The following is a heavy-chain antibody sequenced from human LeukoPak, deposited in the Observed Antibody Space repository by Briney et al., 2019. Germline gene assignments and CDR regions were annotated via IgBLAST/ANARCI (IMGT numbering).Heavy chain of an antibody. CDR2: IKQDGSEK. V-gene: IGHV3-7*03. J-gene: IGHJ4*02. CDR3: AKDGSSGWSAPSYFDY. D-gene: IGHD6-19*01. CDR1: GFTFSSYW. Sequence: GGSLRLSCAASGFTFSSYWMSWVRQAPGKGLEWVANIKQDGSEKYYVDSVKGRFTISRDNAKNSLYLQMNSLRAEDTAVYYCAKDGSSGWSAPSYFDYWGQGTLVTVSS.